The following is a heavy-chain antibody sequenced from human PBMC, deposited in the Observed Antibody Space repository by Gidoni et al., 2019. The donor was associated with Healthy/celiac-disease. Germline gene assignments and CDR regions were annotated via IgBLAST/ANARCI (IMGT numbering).Heavy chain of an antibody. V-gene: IGHV5-51*01. CDR2: IYPGDSDT. J-gene: IGHJ6*02. Sequence: EVQLVQSGAEVKKPGESLKISCTGSGYSFTSYWIGWVRQMPGKGLDWMGIIYPGDSDTRYSPSFQGQVTISADKSISTAYLQWSSLKASDTAMYYCARMGRNMYYYGSGSYYNPYYYYGMDVWGQGTTVTVSS. CDR3: ARMGRNMYYYGSGSYYNPYYYYGMDV. CDR1: GYSFTSYW. D-gene: IGHD3-10*01.